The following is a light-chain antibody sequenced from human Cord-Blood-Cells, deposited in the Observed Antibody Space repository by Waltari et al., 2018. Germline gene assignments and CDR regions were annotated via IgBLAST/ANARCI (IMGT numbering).Light chain of an antibody. V-gene: IGKV1-5*01. CDR1: QSTSSW. Sequence: DIQMTQSPSTLSASVGDRVTITCRASQSTSSWLAWYQQKPGKAPKLLIYDASSLESVVPSMFSGSGSGTEFTLTISSLQPDDFATYYCQQYNSYWTFGQGTKVEIK. CDR3: QQYNSYWT. CDR2: DAS. J-gene: IGKJ1*01.